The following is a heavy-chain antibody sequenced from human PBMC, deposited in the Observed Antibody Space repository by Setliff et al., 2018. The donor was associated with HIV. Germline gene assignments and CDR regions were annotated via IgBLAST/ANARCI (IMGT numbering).Heavy chain of an antibody. Sequence: SVKVSCKASGGAFRNNAINWVRQAPGRGLEWMGTIIPNFGTADYAQKFQGRVTITADESTTTVYMELSSLRSEDTAVYYCARTYSGYDLALMSYYYYYMDVWGKGTTVTVSS. CDR3: ARTYSGYDLALMSYYYYYMDV. CDR2: IIPNFGTA. J-gene: IGHJ6*03. CDR1: GGAFRNNA. V-gene: IGHV1-69*13. D-gene: IGHD5-12*01.